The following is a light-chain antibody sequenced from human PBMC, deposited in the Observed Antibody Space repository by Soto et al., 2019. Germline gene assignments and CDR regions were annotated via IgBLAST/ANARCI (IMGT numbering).Light chain of an antibody. CDR1: SSDVGGNNF. J-gene: IGLJ1*01. CDR2: EVS. V-gene: IGLV2-14*01. CDR3: NSYTSSSTYV. Sequence: QSALTQPASVSGSPGQSITISCTGTSSDVGGNNFVSWYQHHPGRAPKLMIYEVSNRPSGVSNRFSGSKSGNTASLTISGLQAEDEADYYCNSYTSSSTYVFGTGTKLTVL.